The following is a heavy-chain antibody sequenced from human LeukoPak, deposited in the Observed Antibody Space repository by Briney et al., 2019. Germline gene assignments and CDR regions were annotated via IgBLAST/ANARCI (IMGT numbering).Heavy chain of an antibody. CDR3: ARVSVGRYYFDN. V-gene: IGHV3-74*01. Sequence: GGSLRLSCAASGFTFSSYWMHWVRQAPGKGLVWVSRINPDGSTTSYADSVKGRFTISRDSAKNTLYLQMNSLRAEDTAVYYCARVSVGRYYFDNWGQGTPVTVSA. CDR2: INPDGSTT. D-gene: IGHD3-3*02. CDR1: GFTFSSYW. J-gene: IGHJ4*02.